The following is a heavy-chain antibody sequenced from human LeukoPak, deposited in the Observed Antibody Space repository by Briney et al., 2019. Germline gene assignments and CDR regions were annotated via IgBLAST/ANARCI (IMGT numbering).Heavy chain of an antibody. V-gene: IGHV1-2*02. CDR3: ARSVLTMVRGVSPPSPPHY. CDR1: GYTFTGYY. CDR2: INPNSGGT. D-gene: IGHD3-10*01. J-gene: IGHJ4*02. Sequence: GASVKVSCKASGYTFTGYYMHWVRQAPGQGLEWVGWINPNSGGTNYAQKFQGRVTMTRDTSISTAYMELSRLRSDDTAVYYCARSVLTMVRGVSPPSPPHYWGQGTLVTVSS.